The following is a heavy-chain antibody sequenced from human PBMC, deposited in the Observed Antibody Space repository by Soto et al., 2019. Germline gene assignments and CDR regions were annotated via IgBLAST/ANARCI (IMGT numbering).Heavy chain of an antibody. D-gene: IGHD2-2*01. V-gene: IGHV3-21*01. J-gene: IGHJ6*03. CDR2: ISSSSSYI. CDR3: ARATGYCSSTSCPYYYYYYYMDV. Sequence: GGSLRLSCAASGFTFSSYSMNWVRQAPGKGLEWVSSISSSSSYIYYADSVKGRFTISRDNAKNSLYLQMNSLRAEDTAVYYCARATGYCSSTSCPYYYYYYYMDVWGKGTTVTVSS. CDR1: GFTFSSYS.